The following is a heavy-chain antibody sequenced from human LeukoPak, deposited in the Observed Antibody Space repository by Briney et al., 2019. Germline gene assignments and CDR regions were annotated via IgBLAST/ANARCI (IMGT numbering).Heavy chain of an antibody. V-gene: IGHV3-23*01. CDR2: ISGSGDRT. CDR3: VRPRETSPSGLWVGFDY. Sequence: GGSLRLSCAGSGFRFNTYAMSWVRQAPGKGLEWVSSISGSGDRTYYADSVKGRFTISTDSSKNTIYLQLNSLRAEDTAVYYCVRPRETSPSGLWVGFDYWGQGALVTVSS. CDR1: GFRFNTYA. D-gene: IGHD6-6*01. J-gene: IGHJ4*02.